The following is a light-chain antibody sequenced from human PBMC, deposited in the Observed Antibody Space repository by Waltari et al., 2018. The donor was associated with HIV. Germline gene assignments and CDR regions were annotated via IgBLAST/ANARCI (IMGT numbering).Light chain of an antibody. CDR2: DAS. Sequence: EIVLTQSPGTLSLSPGEGATLSCRASQSVTTYLAWYQQIPGQPPRLLIFDASNRATGIPARFSGSGSGTDFTLTISSLEPEDFAIYYCQARHNWPPLFTFGPGTKVDMK. CDR1: QSVTTY. V-gene: IGKV3-11*01. CDR3: QARHNWPPLFT. J-gene: IGKJ3*01.